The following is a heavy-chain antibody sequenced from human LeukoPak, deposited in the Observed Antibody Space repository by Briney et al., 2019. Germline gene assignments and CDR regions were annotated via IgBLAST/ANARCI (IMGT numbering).Heavy chain of an antibody. V-gene: IGHV1-69*13. Sequence: SVKVSCKASGGTFSSYAISWVRQAPGQGLEWMGGIIPIFGTANYAQKFQGRVTITADESTSTAYMELSSLRSEDTAVYYCARVGGDYDFWSGPKTNNWFDPWGQGTLVTVSS. CDR2: IIPIFGTA. CDR3: ARVGGDYDFWSGPKTNNWFDP. D-gene: IGHD3-3*01. J-gene: IGHJ5*02. CDR1: GGTFSSYA.